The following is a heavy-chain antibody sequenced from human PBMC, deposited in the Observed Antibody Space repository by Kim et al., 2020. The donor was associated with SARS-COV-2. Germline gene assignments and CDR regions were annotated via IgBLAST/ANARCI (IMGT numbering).Heavy chain of an antibody. CDR3: ARTQATYYDILTGYYSGSYFDY. Sequence: SETLSLTCAVSGGSISSSNWWSWVRQPPGKGLEWIGEIYHSGSTNYNPYLKSRVTISVDKSKNQFSLKLSSVTAADTAVYYCARTQATYYDILTGYYSGSYFDYWGQGTLVTVSS. V-gene: IGHV4-4*02. D-gene: IGHD3-9*01. J-gene: IGHJ4*02. CDR1: GGSISSSNW. CDR2: IYHSGST.